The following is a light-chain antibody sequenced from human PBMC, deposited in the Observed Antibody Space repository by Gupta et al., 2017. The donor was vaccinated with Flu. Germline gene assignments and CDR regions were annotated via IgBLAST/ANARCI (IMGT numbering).Light chain of an antibody. CDR2: ESS. CDR1: PTGCDNQIKGNC. Sequence: SLGVWATINCSASPTGCDNQIKGNCFVWYQQKLGHPPRLLFYESSIRKCGVPYRFSGGGCGTDFSLTIIHLQAEDIAVYYCQQDHNIPWTFGQGTRVEIK. J-gene: IGKJ1*01. CDR3: QQDHNIPWT. V-gene: IGKV4-1*01.